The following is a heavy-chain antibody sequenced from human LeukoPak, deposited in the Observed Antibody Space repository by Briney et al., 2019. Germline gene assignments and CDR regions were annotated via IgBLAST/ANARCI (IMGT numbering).Heavy chain of an antibody. J-gene: IGHJ4*02. V-gene: IGHV1-2*02. CDR3: ARARPGYGDYNY. Sequence: ASVKVSCKASGYTFTNLYMHWVRQAPGQGLEWMGLIKPNTGGTEYAQKFQGRVTMTRDTSISTAYMELSRLRSDDTAVYYCARARPGYGDYNYWGQGTLVTVSS. CDR2: IKPNTGGT. D-gene: IGHD4-17*01. CDR1: GYTFTNLY.